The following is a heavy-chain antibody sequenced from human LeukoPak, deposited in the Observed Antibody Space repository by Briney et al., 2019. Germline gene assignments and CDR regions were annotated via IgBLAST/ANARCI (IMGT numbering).Heavy chain of an antibody. CDR2: INTNTGNP. CDR3: ASAGYCGGDCYSDY. D-gene: IGHD2-21*02. J-gene: IGHJ4*02. Sequence: ASVTVSCKASGYTFTSYAMNWVRQAPGQGLEWMGWINTNTGNPTYAQGFTGRFVFSLETSVSTAYLQISSLQAEDTAVYYCASAGYCGGDCYSDYWGQGTLVTVSS. V-gene: IGHV7-4-1*02. CDR1: GYTFTSYA.